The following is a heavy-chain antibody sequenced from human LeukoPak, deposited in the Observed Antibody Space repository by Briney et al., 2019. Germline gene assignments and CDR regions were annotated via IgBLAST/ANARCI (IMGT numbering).Heavy chain of an antibody. CDR3: ARVGGPGDYYFDY. V-gene: IGHV4-59*01. CDR2: IYYSGST. J-gene: IGHJ4*02. Sequence: VEPSETLSLTCTVSGGSISSYYWSWIRQPPGKGLEWIGDIYYSGSTNYNPSLKSRVTISVDTSKNQFSLKLSSVTAADTAVYYCARVGGPGDYYFDYWGQGTLVTVSS. D-gene: IGHD3-10*01. CDR1: GGSISSYY.